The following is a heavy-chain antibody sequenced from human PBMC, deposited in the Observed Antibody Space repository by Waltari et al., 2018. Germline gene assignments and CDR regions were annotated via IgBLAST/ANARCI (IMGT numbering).Heavy chain of an antibody. CDR3: ARWDYYDSSGYYPIDY. Sequence: QVQLVQSGAEVKKPGASVTVSCKASGYTFPSYAMHWVRQAPGQRLEWMGWINAGNGKKKNYEKFQGRVTITRDTSASTAYMELGSLRSEDTAVYYCARWDYYDSSGYYPIDYWGQGTLVTVSS. D-gene: IGHD3-22*01. J-gene: IGHJ4*02. CDR1: GYTFPSYA. CDR2: INAGNGKK. V-gene: IGHV1-3*01.